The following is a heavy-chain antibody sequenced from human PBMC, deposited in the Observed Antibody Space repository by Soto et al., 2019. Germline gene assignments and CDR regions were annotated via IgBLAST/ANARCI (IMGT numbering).Heavy chain of an antibody. CDR1: GYTFTSHD. D-gene: IGHD4-4*01. J-gene: IGHJ5*02. CDR3: ARAGFDSVTTAFRFDT. CDR2: MNPNSGNT. Sequence: ASVKFSCKSTGYTFTSHDINLVRHATGQGLEWMGWMNPNSGNTGYAQKFQGRVTMTRNTSISTAYMELSSLRSEDTAVYYCARAGFDSVTTAFRFDTCAQGTVVTVS. V-gene: IGHV1-8*01.